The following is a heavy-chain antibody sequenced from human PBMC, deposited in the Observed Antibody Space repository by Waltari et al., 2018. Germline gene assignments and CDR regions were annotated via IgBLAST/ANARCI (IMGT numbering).Heavy chain of an antibody. Sequence: QLQLQESGPGLVKPSETLSLTCTVSGGSISSSSYYRGWIRQPPGKGLEWIGSIYYSGSTYYNPSLKSRVTISVDTSKNQFSLKLSSVTAADTAVYYCARLTVAGHFDYWGQGTLVTVSS. D-gene: IGHD6-19*01. V-gene: IGHV4-39*01. CDR3: ARLTVAGHFDY. J-gene: IGHJ4*02. CDR2: IYYSGST. CDR1: GGSISSSSYY.